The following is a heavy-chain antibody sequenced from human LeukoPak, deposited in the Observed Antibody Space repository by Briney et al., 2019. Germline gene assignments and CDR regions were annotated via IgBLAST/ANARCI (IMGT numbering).Heavy chain of an antibody. Sequence: PGGSLRLSCAASGFTFRSSWMHWVRQLPGKRLVWVSRINGDGTLTTNADSMKGRFTISRDNAKNMLYLQMNSLRAEDTAIYYCVRDIGTDWGQGTLVTVSS. CDR2: INGDGTLT. V-gene: IGHV3-74*01. J-gene: IGHJ4*02. CDR3: VRDIGTD. CDR1: GFTFRSSW. D-gene: IGHD1-14*01.